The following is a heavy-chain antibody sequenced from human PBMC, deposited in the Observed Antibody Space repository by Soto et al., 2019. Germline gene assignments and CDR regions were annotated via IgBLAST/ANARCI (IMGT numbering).Heavy chain of an antibody. J-gene: IGHJ1*01. CDR1: GGSISSSSYY. CDR2: IYYSGST. V-gene: IGHV4-39*01. CDR3: ASSPDFYGDPEYFQH. Sequence: QLQLQESGPGLVKPSETLSLTCTVSGGSISSSSYYWGWIRQPPGKGLEWIGSIYYSGSTYYNPSLKSRVTISVDTSKNQFSLKLSSVTAADTAVYYCASSPDFYGDPEYFQHWGQGTLVTVSS. D-gene: IGHD4-17*01.